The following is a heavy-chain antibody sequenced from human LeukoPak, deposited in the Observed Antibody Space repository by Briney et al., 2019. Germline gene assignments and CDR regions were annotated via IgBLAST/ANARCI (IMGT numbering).Heavy chain of an antibody. D-gene: IGHD3-16*01. V-gene: IGHV3-23*01. CDR3: AKDGKFGGGSPGDAFDI. CDR1: GLAFSSFA. CDR2: ISGGGGTT. J-gene: IGHJ3*02. Sequence: GGSLRLSCAASGLAFSSFAMSWVRQAPGKGLEWVSVISGGGGTTFYADSVKGRFTISRDNSKNTLYLQMNSLRAEDTAVYYCAKDGKFGGGSPGDAFDIWGQGTMVTVSS.